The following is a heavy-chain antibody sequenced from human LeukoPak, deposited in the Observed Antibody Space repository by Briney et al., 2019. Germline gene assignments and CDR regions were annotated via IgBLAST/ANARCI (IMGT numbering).Heavy chain of an antibody. CDR3: ARLGIAAAAYYFDY. Sequence: SETLSLTCTVSGGSISSSSYYWGWIRQPPGKGLEWIGSIYYSGSTYYNPSLKSRDTISVDTSKNQFSLKLSSVTAAETAVYYCARLGIAAAAYYFDYWGQGTLVTVSS. D-gene: IGHD6-13*01. V-gene: IGHV4-39*01. J-gene: IGHJ4*02. CDR2: IYYSGST. CDR1: GGSISSSSYY.